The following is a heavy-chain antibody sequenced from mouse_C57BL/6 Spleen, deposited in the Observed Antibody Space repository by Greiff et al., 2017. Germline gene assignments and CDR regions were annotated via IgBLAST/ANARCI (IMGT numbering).Heavy chain of an antibody. CDR3: AIRDYDEAWFAY. Sequence: QVQLKQPGAELVKPGASVKVSCKASGYTFTSYWMHWVKQRPGQGLEWIGRIHPSDSDTNYNQKFKGKATLTVDKSSSTAYMQLSSLTSEDSAVYYCAIRDYDEAWFAYWGQGTLVTVSA. CDR1: GYTFTSYW. D-gene: IGHD2-4*01. V-gene: IGHV1-74*01. CDR2: IHPSDSDT. J-gene: IGHJ3*01.